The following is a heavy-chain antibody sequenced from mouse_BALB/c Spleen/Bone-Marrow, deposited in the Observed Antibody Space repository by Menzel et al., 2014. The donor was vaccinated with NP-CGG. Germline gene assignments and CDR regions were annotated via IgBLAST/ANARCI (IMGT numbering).Heavy chain of an antibody. V-gene: IGHV14-3*02. CDR2: IDPANGNT. CDR3: ARSYYAMDY. J-gene: IGHJ4*01. Sequence: VQLKQSGAELVKPGASVKLSCTASGFNIKDTYMHWVKQRPEQGLEWIGRIDPANGNTKYDPKFQGKATITADTSSNTPYLQLSSLTSEDTAVYYCARSYYAMDYWGRGTSVTVSS. D-gene: IGHD1-1*01. CDR1: GFNIKDTY.